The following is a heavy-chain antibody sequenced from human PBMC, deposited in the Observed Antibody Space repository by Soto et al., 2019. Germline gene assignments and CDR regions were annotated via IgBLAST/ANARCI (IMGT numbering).Heavy chain of an antibody. CDR2: IYYSGST. V-gene: IGHV4-31*09. D-gene: IGHD3-22*01. CDR3: AVSITMIVVVINY. J-gene: IGHJ4*02. Sequence: TSETLSLTCTLSGGSISSGGYYWSWIRPHPGKGLEWIGYIYYSGSTYYNPSLKSRVTISVDRSKNQFSLKLSSVTAADTAVYYCAVSITMIVVVINYWGQGTLVTVSS. CDR1: GGSISSGGYY.